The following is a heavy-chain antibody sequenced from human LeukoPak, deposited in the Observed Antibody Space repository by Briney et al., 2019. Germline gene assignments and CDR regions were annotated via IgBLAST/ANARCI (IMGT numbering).Heavy chain of an antibody. CDR3: ARGPRRLVPAYFDY. CDR1: GYTFTSYD. D-gene: IGHD6-19*01. Sequence: GASVKVSCKASGYTFTSYDINWVRQATGQGLEWMGWMNPNSGNTGYAQKFQGRVTMTRNTSISTAYMELSSLRSEDTAVYYCARGPRRLVPAYFDYWGQGTLVTVSS. CDR2: MNPNSGNT. V-gene: IGHV1-8*01. J-gene: IGHJ4*02.